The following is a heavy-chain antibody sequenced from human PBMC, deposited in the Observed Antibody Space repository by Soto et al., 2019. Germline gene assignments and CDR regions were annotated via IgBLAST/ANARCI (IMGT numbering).Heavy chain of an antibody. D-gene: IGHD6-19*01. CDR2: INHSGST. Sequence: SETLSLTCAVYGGSFSGYYWSWIRQPPGKGLEWIGEINHSGSTNYNPSLKSRVTISVDTSKNQFSLKLSSVTAADTAVYYCARKGAHWLERWGQGTLLTISS. J-gene: IGHJ4*02. CDR3: ARKGAHWLER. CDR1: GGSFSGYY. V-gene: IGHV4-34*01.